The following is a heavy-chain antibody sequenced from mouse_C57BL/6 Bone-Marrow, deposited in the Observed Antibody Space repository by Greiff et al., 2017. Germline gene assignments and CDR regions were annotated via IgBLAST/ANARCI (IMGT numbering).Heavy chain of an antibody. V-gene: IGHV1-54*01. CDR3: ARPRRDY. Sequence: QVQLQQSGAELVRPGTSVKVSCKASGYAFTNYLIEWVKQRPGQGLEWIGVINPGSGGTNYNEKFKGKATLTADQSSRTAYMQLSILTSEDSAVYFCARPRRDYGGQGTTLTVSS. CDR1: GYAFTNYL. CDR2: INPGSGGT. J-gene: IGHJ2*01.